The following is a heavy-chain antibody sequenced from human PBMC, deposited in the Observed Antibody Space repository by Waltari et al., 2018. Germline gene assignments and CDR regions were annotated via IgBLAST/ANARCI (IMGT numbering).Heavy chain of an antibody. Sequence: QLQLPESGPGLVKPSETLSLTCTVSGGSISSSSYYWGWIRQPPGKGLEWIGSIYYSGSTYYNPSLKSRVTISVDTSKNQFSLKLSSVTAADTDVYYCARSGIAAAGTDDWGQGTLVTVSS. D-gene: IGHD6-13*01. J-gene: IGHJ4*02. CDR2: IYYSGST. V-gene: IGHV4-39*07. CDR1: GGSISSSSYY. CDR3: ARSGIAAAGTDD.